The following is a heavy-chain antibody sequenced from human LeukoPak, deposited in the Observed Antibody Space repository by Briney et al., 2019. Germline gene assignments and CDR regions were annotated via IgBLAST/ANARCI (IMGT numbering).Heavy chain of an antibody. J-gene: IGHJ4*02. D-gene: IGHD3-9*01. CDR1: GYTFTSYG. CDR2: ISAYNGNT. CDR3: ARGIQRIYDILTGYSYFDY. V-gene: IGHV1-18*01. Sequence: GASVKVSCKASGYTFTSYGISWVRQAPGQGLEWMGWISAYNGNTNYAQKPQGRVTMTTDTSTSTAYMELRSLRSDDTAVYYCARGIQRIYDILTGYSYFDYWGQGALVTASS.